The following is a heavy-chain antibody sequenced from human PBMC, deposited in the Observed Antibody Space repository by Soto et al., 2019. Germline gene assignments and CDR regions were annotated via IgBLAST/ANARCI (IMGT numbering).Heavy chain of an antibody. Sequence: GGSLRLSCAASGLTFNRYWMHWVRHAPGKGLVWVSHINTDGTNSNYADSVKGRFTISRDNAKSTLFLQMNSLRDEDTAVYYCAKEFCSGGNCYTYYFDPWGQGIPVTVS. CDR1: GLTFNRYW. V-gene: IGHV3-74*01. J-gene: IGHJ5*02. D-gene: IGHD2-15*01. CDR3: AKEFCSGGNCYTYYFDP. CDR2: INTDGTNS.